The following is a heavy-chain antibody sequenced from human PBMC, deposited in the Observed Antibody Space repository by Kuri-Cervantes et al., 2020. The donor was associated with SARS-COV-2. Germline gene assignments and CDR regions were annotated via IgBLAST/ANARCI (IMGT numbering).Heavy chain of an antibody. V-gene: IGHV3-43*01. CDR1: GFTFDDYT. CDR3: AKAMVRGVIITYYFDY. J-gene: IGHJ4*02. Sequence: GGSLRLSCAASGFTFDDYTIHWVRQAPGKGLEWVSLISWDGGSTYYADSVKGRFTISRDNSKNSLYLQMNSLRTEDTALYYCAKAMVRGVIITYYFDYWGQGTLVTVSS. CDR2: ISWDGGST. D-gene: IGHD3-10*01.